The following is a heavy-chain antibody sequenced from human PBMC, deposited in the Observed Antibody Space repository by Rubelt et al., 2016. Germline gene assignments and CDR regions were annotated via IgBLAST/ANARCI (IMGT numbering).Heavy chain of an antibody. J-gene: IGHJ4*02. V-gene: IGHV3-21*05. D-gene: IGHD4-17*01. CDR2: ISSSSSYI. CDR3: AREKTAYGDSTFDY. Sequence: GKWLEWVSYISSSSSYIYYADSVKGRFTISRDNAKNSLYLQMNSLRAEDTAVYYCAREKTAYGDSTFDYWGQGTLVTVSS.